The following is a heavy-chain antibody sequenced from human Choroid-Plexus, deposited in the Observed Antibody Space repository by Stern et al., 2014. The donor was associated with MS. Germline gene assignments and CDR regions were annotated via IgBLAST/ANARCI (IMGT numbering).Heavy chain of an antibody. CDR3: AADTRAMTVFY. CDR2: IKQDGSEK. Sequence: EVQLVESGGGLVQPGGSLRLSCAASGLTLSSYWMSWVRQAPGKGLEWVANIKQDGSEKYYVDSVKGRFTISRDNAKNSLFLQMNSLRAEDTAVYYCAADTRAMTVFYLSQGTLVTVSS. CDR1: GLTLSSYW. V-gene: IGHV3-7*01. J-gene: IGHJ4*02. D-gene: IGHD2-21*02.